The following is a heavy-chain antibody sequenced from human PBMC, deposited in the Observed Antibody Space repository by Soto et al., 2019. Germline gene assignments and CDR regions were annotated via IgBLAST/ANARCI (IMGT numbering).Heavy chain of an antibody. J-gene: IGHJ6*03. CDR2: IIPILGIA. Sequence: EASVNVSCKASRGTFRSYTISWVRQAPGQGLEWMGRIIPILGIANYAQKFQGRVTITADKSTSTAYMELSSLRSEDTAVYYCARAPPVGSSWYSTRGYYYMDFWGKGSTVPVSS. CDR3: ARAPPVGSSWYSTRGYYYMDF. D-gene: IGHD6-13*01. CDR1: RGTFRSYT. V-gene: IGHV1-69*02.